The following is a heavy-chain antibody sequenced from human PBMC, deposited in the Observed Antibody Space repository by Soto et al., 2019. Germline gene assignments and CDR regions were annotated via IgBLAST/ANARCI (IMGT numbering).Heavy chain of an antibody. CDR1: GYSFTSYW. Sequence: PGESLKISCKGSGYSFTSYWIGWVRQMPGKGLEWMGIIYPGDSDTRYSPSFQGQVTISADKSISTAYLQWSSLKASDTAMYYCARLGDSSGIGRYYYGMDVWGQGTTVTVSS. CDR3: ARLGDSSGIGRYYYGMDV. V-gene: IGHV5-51*01. J-gene: IGHJ6*02. CDR2: IYPGDSDT. D-gene: IGHD3-22*01.